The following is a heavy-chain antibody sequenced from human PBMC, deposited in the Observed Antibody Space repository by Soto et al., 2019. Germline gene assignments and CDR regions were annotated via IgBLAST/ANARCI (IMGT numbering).Heavy chain of an antibody. CDR3: ATANGSGSFSETPPKYYYGMDV. D-gene: IGHD3-10*01. CDR2: IYPGDSDT. J-gene: IGHJ6*02. CDR1: GYSFTSYW. Sequence: GESLKISCKGSGYSFTSYWIGWVRQMPGKGLECMGIIYPGDSDTRYSPSFQGQVTISADKSISTAYLQWSSLKASDTAMYYCATANGSGSFSETPPKYYYGMDVWGRGTTVIVS. V-gene: IGHV5-51*01.